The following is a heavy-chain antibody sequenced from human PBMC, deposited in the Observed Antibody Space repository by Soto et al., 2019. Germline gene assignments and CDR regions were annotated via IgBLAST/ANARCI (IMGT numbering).Heavy chain of an antibody. J-gene: IGHJ4*02. CDR3: AGEGHRNSSSGWYYFDY. Sequence: ASVKVSCKASGYTFTGYYMHWVRQAPGQGLEWMGWINPNSGGTNYAQKLQGWVTMTRDTSISTAYMELSRLRSDDTAEYYCAGEGHRNSSSGWYYFDYWGQGTLVTVSS. D-gene: IGHD6-19*01. CDR1: GYTFTGYY. CDR2: INPNSGGT. V-gene: IGHV1-2*04.